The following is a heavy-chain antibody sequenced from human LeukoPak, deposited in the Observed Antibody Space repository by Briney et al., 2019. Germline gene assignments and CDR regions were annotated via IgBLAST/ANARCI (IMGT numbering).Heavy chain of an antibody. Sequence: GASVTVSFTASGSTFTSHYMHWERRAPGQGLEWMGWINPNNGGTNYAQKFQGRVTMTRDTSISTAYMELSRLRSDDTAVYYCARGYALYSGRYIDFDYWGQGTLVTVSS. D-gene: IGHD1-26*01. J-gene: IGHJ4*02. CDR1: GSTFTSHY. CDR2: INPNNGGT. V-gene: IGHV1-2*02. CDR3: ARGYALYSGRYIDFDY.